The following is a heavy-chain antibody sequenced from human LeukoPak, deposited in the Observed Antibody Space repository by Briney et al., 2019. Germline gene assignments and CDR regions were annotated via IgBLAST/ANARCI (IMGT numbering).Heavy chain of an antibody. D-gene: IGHD6-25*01. CDR1: GGSFSGYY. V-gene: IGHV4-34*01. J-gene: IGHJ4*02. CDR2: INHSGST. Sequence: SETLSLTCAVYGGSFSGYYWSWIRQPPGKGLEWIGEINHSGSTNYNPSLKSRVTISVDTSKNQFSLKLSSVTAADTAVYYCARGPHGDVAAADEVYWGQGTLVTVSS. CDR3: ARGPHGDVAAADEVY.